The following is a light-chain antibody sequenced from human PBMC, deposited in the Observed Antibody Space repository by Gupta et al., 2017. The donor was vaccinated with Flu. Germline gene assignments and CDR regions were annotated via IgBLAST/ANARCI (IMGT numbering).Light chain of an antibody. V-gene: IGKV1-17*01. CDR2: SAS. J-gene: IGKJ3*01. CDR3: QQKNSSPFT. CDR1: QDIGHD. Sequence: PSPLSASVGDRVTISCRASQDIGHDLGWYQQKPGKAPRRLIYSASTVKSGVPSRFSGSGYGTDFTLTISSRRPEDFATYYCQQKNSSPFTFGRGTKVDSK.